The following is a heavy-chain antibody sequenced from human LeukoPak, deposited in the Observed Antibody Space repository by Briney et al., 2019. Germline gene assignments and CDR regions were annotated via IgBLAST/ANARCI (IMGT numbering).Heavy chain of an antibody. D-gene: IGHD3-22*01. J-gene: IGHJ4*02. Sequence: ASVKVSFKATGYTFTSRYMHWVRQAPGQGLEWMGIIDPSGGGTNYAQKFQGRVTMTGDTSTSTVYMEVRTLRSEDTAVYYCARGDSYDTSHFDYWGQGTLATVSS. V-gene: IGHV1-46*01. CDR1: GYTFTSRY. CDR2: IDPSGGGT. CDR3: ARGDSYDTSHFDY.